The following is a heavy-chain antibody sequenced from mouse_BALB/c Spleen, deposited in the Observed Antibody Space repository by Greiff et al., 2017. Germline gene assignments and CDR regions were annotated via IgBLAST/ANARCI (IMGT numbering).Heavy chain of an antibody. CDR3: ARQGLLRPYAMDY. CDR1: GFTFSSFG. V-gene: IGHV5-17*02. CDR2: ISSGSSTI. D-gene: IGHD1-2*01. Sequence: EVHLVESGGGLVQPGGSRKLSCAASGFTFSSFGMHWVRQAPEKGLEWVAYISSGSSTIYYADTVKGRFTISRDNPKNTLFLQMTSLRSEDTAMYYCARQGLLRPYAMDYWGQGTSVTVSS. J-gene: IGHJ4*01.